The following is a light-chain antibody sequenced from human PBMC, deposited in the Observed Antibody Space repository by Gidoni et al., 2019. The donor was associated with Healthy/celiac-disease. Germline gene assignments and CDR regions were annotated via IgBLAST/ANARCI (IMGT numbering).Light chain of an antibody. CDR3: STYTSSSTYV. V-gene: IGLV2-14*01. CDR1: SRAVGGYNY. Sequence: QSALTHPASVSASPVPSITISCTGTSRAVGGYNYVSLYQQHPGKTPKLMLSEVSTRPSGISNRFSGSKSGNTATLTSSGLQAEDEADYYCSTYTSSSTYVFGTGTKVTVL. J-gene: IGLJ1*01. CDR2: EVS.